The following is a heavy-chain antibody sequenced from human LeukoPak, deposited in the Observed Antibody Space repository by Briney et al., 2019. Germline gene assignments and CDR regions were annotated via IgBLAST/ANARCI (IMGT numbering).Heavy chain of an antibody. CDR3: ARHPPRGSYFEY. J-gene: IGHJ4*02. CDR2: IFYSGNT. Sequence: KPSETLSLTCTVSGGSINSSSYYWGWIRQPPGKGLEWIGSIFYSGNTYDNPSLKSRVTISVDTSKNQFSLKLSSVTAADTAVYYCARHPPRGSYFEYWGQGTLVTVSS. V-gene: IGHV4-39*01. CDR1: GGSINSSSYY.